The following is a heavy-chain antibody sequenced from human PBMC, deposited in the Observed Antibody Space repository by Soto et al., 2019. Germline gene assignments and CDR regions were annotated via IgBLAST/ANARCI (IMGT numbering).Heavy chain of an antibody. CDR2: ISGSGGST. D-gene: IGHD3-3*01. V-gene: IGHV3-23*01. J-gene: IGHJ6*02. Sequence: SGGSLRLSCAASGFTFSSYAMSWVRQAPGKGLEWVSAISGSGGSTYYADSVKGRFTISRDNSKNTLYLQMNSLRAEDTAVYYCAKYDFWSGYYIHGMDVWGQGTTVTVSS. CDR1: GFTFSSYA. CDR3: AKYDFWSGYYIHGMDV.